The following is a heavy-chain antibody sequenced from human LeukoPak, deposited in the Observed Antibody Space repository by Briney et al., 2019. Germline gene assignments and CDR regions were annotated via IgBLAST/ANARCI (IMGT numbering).Heavy chain of an antibody. D-gene: IGHD1-26*01. V-gene: IGHV3-74*01. CDR1: GFDFSSNW. CDR3: ARGGSYNWFDP. Sequence: GGSLRLSCAASGFDFSSNWMHWVRHAPGQGLVWVSRIKGDGISTNYADSVKGRFTISRDNAKNSLYLQMNSLRAEDTAVYYCARGGSYNWFDPWGQGTLVTVSS. CDR2: IKGDGIST. J-gene: IGHJ5*02.